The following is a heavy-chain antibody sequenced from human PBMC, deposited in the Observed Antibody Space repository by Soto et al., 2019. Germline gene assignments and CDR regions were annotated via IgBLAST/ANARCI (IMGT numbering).Heavy chain of an antibody. J-gene: IGHJ6*02. CDR3: ARAPQDDFWSGYYHYYYYGMDV. Sequence: QVQLAQSGAEVKKPGASVKVSCKASGYTFTGYYMHWVRQAPGQGLEWMGWINPNSGGTNYAQKFQGWVTMTRDTSISTAYMELSKLRSDDTAVYYCARAPQDDFWSGYYHYYYYGMDVWGQGTTVTVSS. V-gene: IGHV1-2*04. D-gene: IGHD3-3*01. CDR2: INPNSGGT. CDR1: GYTFTGYY.